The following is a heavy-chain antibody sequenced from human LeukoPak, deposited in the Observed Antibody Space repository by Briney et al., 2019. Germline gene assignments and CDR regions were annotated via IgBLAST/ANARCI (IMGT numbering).Heavy chain of an antibody. V-gene: IGHV1-18*01. CDR3: ARGKREAARHSSLSRGHYYYYYYMDV. CDR1: GYIFTNYG. J-gene: IGHJ6*03. Sequence: ASVKVSCKASGYIFTNYGINWVRQAPGQGLEYMGWISGYNGNTKYAQQLQGRVTMTTDTSTSTVYMELRSLRSDDTAVYYCARGKREAARHSSLSRGHYYYYYYMDVWGKGTTVTVSS. CDR2: ISGYNGNT. D-gene: IGHD6-6*01.